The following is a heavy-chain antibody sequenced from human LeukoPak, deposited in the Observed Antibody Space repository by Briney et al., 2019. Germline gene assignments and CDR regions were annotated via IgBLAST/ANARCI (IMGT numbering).Heavy chain of an antibody. CDR3: ARADYYDSSGYFPFDY. Sequence: SVKVSCKASGGTFSSYAISWVRLAPGQGLEWMGGIIPIFGTANYAQKFQGRVTITADESTSTAYMELSSLRSEDTAVYYCARADYYDSSGYFPFDYWGQGTLVTVSS. CDR1: GGTFSSYA. CDR2: IIPIFGTA. J-gene: IGHJ4*02. V-gene: IGHV1-69*13. D-gene: IGHD3-22*01.